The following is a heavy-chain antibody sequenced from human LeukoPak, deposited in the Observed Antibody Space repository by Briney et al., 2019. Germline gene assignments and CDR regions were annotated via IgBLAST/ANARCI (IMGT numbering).Heavy chain of an antibody. Sequence: ASVKVSCKVSGYTLTELSMHWVRQAPGKGLEWMGGFDPEDGETIYAQKFQGRVTMTEDTSTDTAYMELSSLRSEDTAVYYCATGPSNYYDIVFLSYWGQGTLVTVSS. CDR2: FDPEDGET. D-gene: IGHD3-22*01. CDR3: ATGPSNYYDIVFLSY. J-gene: IGHJ4*02. CDR1: GYTLTELS. V-gene: IGHV1-24*01.